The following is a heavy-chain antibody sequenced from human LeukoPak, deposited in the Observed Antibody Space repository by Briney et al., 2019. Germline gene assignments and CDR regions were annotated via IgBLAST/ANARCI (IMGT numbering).Heavy chain of an antibody. CDR1: GFTFSSYS. D-gene: IGHD3-22*01. CDR3: ARRLRSSSGYYYPFDY. Sequence: PGGSLRLSCAASGFTFSSYSMNWVRQAPGKGLEWVSSISSSSSYIYYADSVKGRFTISRDNAKNSLYLQMNSLRAEDTAVYYCARRLRSSSGYYYPFDYWGQGTLVTVSS. CDR2: ISSSSSYI. V-gene: IGHV3-21*01. J-gene: IGHJ4*02.